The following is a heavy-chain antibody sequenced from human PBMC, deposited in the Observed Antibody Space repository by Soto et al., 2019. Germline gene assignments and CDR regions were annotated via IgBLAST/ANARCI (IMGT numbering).Heavy chain of an antibody. J-gene: IGHJ3*02. CDR1: GGSLSSYY. D-gene: IGHD2-15*01. Sequence: QVQLQESGPGLVKPSETLSLTCIVSGGSLSSYYWSWIRQPPGKGLEWIGYIFYSGTTNYNPSLNSRVTLSVDTSKNQCSMKLRSVTAADTAVYFCARRRVAAFDIWGPGTVVTVSS. CDR3: ARRRVAAFDI. V-gene: IGHV4-59*01. CDR2: IFYSGTT.